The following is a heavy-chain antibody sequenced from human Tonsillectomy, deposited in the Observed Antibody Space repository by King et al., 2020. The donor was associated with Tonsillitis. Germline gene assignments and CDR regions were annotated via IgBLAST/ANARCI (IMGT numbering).Heavy chain of an antibody. CDR2: ISYDGSNK. D-gene: IGHD2-2*01. V-gene: IGHV3-30-3*01. CDR3: ASGGYCSSTSCLRGDYYYHAMDV. J-gene: IGHJ6*02. Sequence: QLVQSGGGVVQPGRSLRLSCAASGFTFSSYAMYWVRQAPGKGLEWVAVISYDGSNKYYADYVKGRFTISRDNSKNTLYVQMNSLRAEDTAVYYCASGGYCSSTSCLRGDYYYHAMDVWGQGTTVTVSS. CDR1: GFTFSSYA.